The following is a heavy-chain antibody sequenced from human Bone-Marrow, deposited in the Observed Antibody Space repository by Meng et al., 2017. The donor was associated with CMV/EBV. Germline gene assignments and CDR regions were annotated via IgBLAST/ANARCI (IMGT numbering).Heavy chain of an antibody. CDR3: ARAIGLGY. V-gene: IGHV3-7*01. D-gene: IGHD6-19*01. Sequence: GGSPRLSCVASGFIFSDYWMSWVRQAPGKGLEWVANIQQDGSTKNYVGSVKGRFTISRDNLRNSVYLQMNSLRDEDSAVYYCARAIGLGYWGQGTMVPVAS. CDR2: IQQDGSTK. CDR1: GFIFSDYW. J-gene: IGHJ4*02.